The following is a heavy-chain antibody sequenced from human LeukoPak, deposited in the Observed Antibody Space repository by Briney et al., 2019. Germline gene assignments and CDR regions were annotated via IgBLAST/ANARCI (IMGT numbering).Heavy chain of an antibody. V-gene: IGHV4-61*02. CDR2: IYTTGST. CDR3: ARERGKLDY. CDR1: GDSISSGSYY. Sequence: SQTLSLTCTVSGDSISSGSYYWSWIRQPAGRGLEWIGRIYTTGSTNYNPSLKSRVTISVDTSKNQFSLKLSSVTAADTAVYYCARERGKLDYWGQGTLVTVSS. D-gene: IGHD1-7*01. J-gene: IGHJ4*02.